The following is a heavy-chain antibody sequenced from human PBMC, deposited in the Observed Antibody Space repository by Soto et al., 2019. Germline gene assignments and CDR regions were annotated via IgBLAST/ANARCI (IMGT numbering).Heavy chain of an antibody. J-gene: IGHJ6*02. CDR3: ARGAIEAMVYATRTYYGMDV. CDR1: GGTFSSYA. D-gene: IGHD2-8*01. Sequence: QVQLVQSGAEVKKPGSSVKVSCKASGGTFSSYAISWVRQAPGQGLEWMGGIIPIFGTANYAQKFQGRVTIHADESTSTAYMELSSLRSEDTAVYYCARGAIEAMVYATRTYYGMDVWGQGTTVTVSS. V-gene: IGHV1-69*12. CDR2: IIPIFGTA.